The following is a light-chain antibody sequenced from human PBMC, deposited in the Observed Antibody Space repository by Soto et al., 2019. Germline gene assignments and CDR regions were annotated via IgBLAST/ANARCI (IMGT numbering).Light chain of an antibody. CDR2: DVS. V-gene: IGLV2-14*01. CDR1: SSDVGGYNS. Sequence: QSVLTQPASVSGSPGQSITISCTGSSSDVGGYNSVSWYQQHPGKAPKLMIYDVSNWPSGVSNRFSGSKSGNTASLTISGLQAEDEADYYCSSYTSSSTVVFGGGTQLSVL. CDR3: SSYTSSSTVV. J-gene: IGLJ2*01.